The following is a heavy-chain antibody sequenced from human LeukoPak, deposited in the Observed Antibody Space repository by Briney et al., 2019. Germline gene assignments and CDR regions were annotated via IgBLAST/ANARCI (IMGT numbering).Heavy chain of an antibody. Sequence: GGSLRLSCAASGFTFSSYAMSWVRQAPGKGLEWVSAISGSGGSTYYADSVKGRFTISRDNPKNTLYLQMNSLRAEDTAVYYCAKGKIVVVSCDYWGQGTLVTVSS. CDR2: ISGSGGST. CDR1: GFTFSSYA. D-gene: IGHD3-22*01. CDR3: AKGKIVVVSCDY. V-gene: IGHV3-23*01. J-gene: IGHJ4*02.